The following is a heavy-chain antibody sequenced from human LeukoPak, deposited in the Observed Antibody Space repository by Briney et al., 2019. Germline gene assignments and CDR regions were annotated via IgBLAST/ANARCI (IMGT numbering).Heavy chain of an antibody. CDR3: ARHDSYGSVNWFDP. V-gene: IGHV4-59*08. J-gene: IGHJ5*02. Sequence: SETLSLTCTVSGGSISGYYWSWIRQPPGKGLEWIGYISYSGSTNCNPSLKSRVSISVDTSKNQFSLNLYSLTAADTAVYYCARHDSYGSVNWFDPWGQGTLVTVSS. CDR1: GGSISGYY. CDR2: ISYSGST. D-gene: IGHD3-10*01.